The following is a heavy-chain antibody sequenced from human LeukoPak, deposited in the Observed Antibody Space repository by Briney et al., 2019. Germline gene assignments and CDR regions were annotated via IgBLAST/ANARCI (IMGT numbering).Heavy chain of an antibody. V-gene: IGHV1-2*02. CDR1: GYTFTSYD. CDR2: INPNSGGT. J-gene: IGHJ4*02. Sequence: GASVKVSCKASGYTFTSYDINWVRQATGQGLEWMGWINPNSGGTNYAQKFQGRVTMTRDTSISTAYMELSRLRSDDTAVYYCARDASRVAAAPQPSLGRYWGQGTLVTVSS. CDR3: ARDASRVAAAPQPSLGRY. D-gene: IGHD6-13*01.